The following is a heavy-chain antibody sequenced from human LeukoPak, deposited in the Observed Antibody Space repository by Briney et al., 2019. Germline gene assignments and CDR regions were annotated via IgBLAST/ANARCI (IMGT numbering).Heavy chain of an antibody. CDR2: ISYDGSNK. Sequence: GRSLRLSCAASGFTFSSYAMHWVRQAPGKGLEWVAVISYDGSNKYYADSVKGRFTISRDNSKNTLYLQMNSLRAEDTAVYYCAREQYDFWSGYLYYYYYGNDVWGQGTTVTVSS. V-gene: IGHV3-30-3*01. CDR1: GFTFSSYA. CDR3: AREQYDFWSGYLYYYYYGNDV. D-gene: IGHD3-3*01. J-gene: IGHJ6*02.